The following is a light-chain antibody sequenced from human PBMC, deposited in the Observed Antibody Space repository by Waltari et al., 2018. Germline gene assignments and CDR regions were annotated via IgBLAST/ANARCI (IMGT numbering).Light chain of an antibody. Sequence: ETVLTQSPAILSVSPGDVVPLPCRASQSVSTFLAWYQQKPGQDPRLLIYGTFTRATGVSARFSGSGYGTEFTLTITNLQSEDSAVYYCQQYNNWPPPYAFGQGTKLEIK. J-gene: IGKJ2*01. CDR3: QQYNNWPPPYA. V-gene: IGKV3-15*01. CDR1: QSVSTF. CDR2: GTF.